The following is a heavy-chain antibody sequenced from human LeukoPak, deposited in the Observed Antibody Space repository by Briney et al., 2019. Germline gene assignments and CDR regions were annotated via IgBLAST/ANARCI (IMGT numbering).Heavy chain of an antibody. CDR3: ARDRVGVGGNGYEN. J-gene: IGHJ4*02. Sequence: ASVKVSCKASGYPFRNYDINWLRQATGKGLEWMGWMNPKSGKTGYVQKFQGRVIMPRDISISTAYMELSSLTSEDTAVYFCARDRVGVGGNGYENWGQGTLVTVSS. CDR2: MNPKSGKT. V-gene: IGHV1-8*01. CDR1: GYPFRNYD. D-gene: IGHD5-24*01.